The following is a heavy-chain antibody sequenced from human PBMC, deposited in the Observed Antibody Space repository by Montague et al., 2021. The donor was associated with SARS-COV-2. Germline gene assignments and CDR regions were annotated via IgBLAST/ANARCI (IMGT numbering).Heavy chain of an antibody. CDR1: GGSISSGGYY. Sequence: TLSLTCTVSGGSISSGGYYWSWIRQHPVKGLEWIGYIYYSGSTYYNPSLKSRVTISVDTSKNQFSLKLSSVTAADTAVYYCARGGTIFGVVTFPFDYWGQGTLVTVSS. D-gene: IGHD3-3*01. V-gene: IGHV4-31*03. CDR2: IYYSGST. CDR3: ARGGTIFGVVTFPFDY. J-gene: IGHJ4*02.